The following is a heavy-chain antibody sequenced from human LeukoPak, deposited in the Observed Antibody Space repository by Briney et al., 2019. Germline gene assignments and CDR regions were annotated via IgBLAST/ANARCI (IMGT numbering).Heavy chain of an antibody. Sequence: TGGSLRLSCAASGFTFSSYSMNWVRQAPGKGLEWVSGISGSGGSTYYADSAKGRFTISRDNSKNTLYLQMNSLRVEDTAVYYCAKEGGLRSSWSFDFWGQGILVIVSS. CDR3: AKEGGLRSSWSFDF. D-gene: IGHD6-13*01. V-gene: IGHV3-23*01. J-gene: IGHJ4*02. CDR1: GFTFSSYS. CDR2: ISGSGGST.